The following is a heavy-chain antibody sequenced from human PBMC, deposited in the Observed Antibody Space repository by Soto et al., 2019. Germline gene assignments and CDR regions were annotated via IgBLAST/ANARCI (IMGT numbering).Heavy chain of an antibody. D-gene: IGHD1-7*01. V-gene: IGHV3-11*05. CDR1: GITFSDYY. CDR2: ISSSGHYT. Sequence: QVQLVESGGGLVKPGGSLRLSCAASGITFSDYYMSWIRQAPGKGLEWVSYISSSGHYTEHADSVRGRFTTSRDNARNSLYLQMHGLRVEVTAVYYCARKLDGMDVWGQGTTVTVSS. CDR3: ARKLDGMDV. J-gene: IGHJ6*02.